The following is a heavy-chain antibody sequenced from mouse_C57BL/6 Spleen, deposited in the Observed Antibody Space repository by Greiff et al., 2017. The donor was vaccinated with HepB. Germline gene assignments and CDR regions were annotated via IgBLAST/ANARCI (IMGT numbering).Heavy chain of an antibody. Sequence: EVQLQQSVAELVRPGASVKLSCTASGFNIKNTYMHWVKQRPEQGLEWIGRIDPANGNTKYAPKFQGKATITADTSSNTAYLQLSSLTSEDTAIYYWARSTNYYGSSYGYFDVWGTGTTVTVSS. D-gene: IGHD1-1*01. J-gene: IGHJ1*03. CDR2: IDPANGNT. V-gene: IGHV14-3*01. CDR1: GFNIKNTY. CDR3: ARSTNYYGSSYGYFDV.